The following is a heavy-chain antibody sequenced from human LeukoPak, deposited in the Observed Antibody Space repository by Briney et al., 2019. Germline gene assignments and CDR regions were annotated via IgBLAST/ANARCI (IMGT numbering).Heavy chain of an antibody. CDR2: IRSKANSYAT. CDR1: GFTFSDSG. V-gene: IGHV3-73*01. Sequence: GASLRLSCAASGFTFSDSGMHWVRQAPGKGLEWVGRIRSKANSYATAYAASVKGRFTISGDDSKNTAYLQMNVLKTEDTAVYYCTRYGDYPFDYWGKGTLVTVS. D-gene: IGHD2-21*01. CDR3: TRYGDYPFDY. J-gene: IGHJ4*02.